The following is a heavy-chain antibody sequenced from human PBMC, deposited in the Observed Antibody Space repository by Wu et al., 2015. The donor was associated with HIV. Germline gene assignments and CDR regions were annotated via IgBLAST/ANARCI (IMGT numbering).Heavy chain of an antibody. CDR3: ARGFSSTWYDYFDL. Sequence: VQLVQSGAEVKKPGSSVKPSCKASGGTFSSFSINWVRQAPGQGLEWTGGIIPIFGTATYAQTFQGRATITSDESTSTAYMEVTGLTSEDTAVYYCARGFSSTWYDYFDLWGQGTLVSVSS. J-gene: IGHJ4*02. V-gene: IGHV1-69*05. CDR1: GGTFSSFS. CDR2: IIPIFGTA. D-gene: IGHD6-13*01.